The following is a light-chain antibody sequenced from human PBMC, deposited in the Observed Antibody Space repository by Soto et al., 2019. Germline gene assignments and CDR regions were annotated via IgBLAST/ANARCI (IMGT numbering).Light chain of an antibody. V-gene: IGKV3-20*01. CDR3: QQYGSSPLT. Sequence: EIVLTQSPDTLSLSPGERATLSCRASQSVRSNYLAWYQQKPGQAPRFLIYDASSRATGIPDRFSGSGSGTDFTLTISRLEPEDFXVYYCQQYGSSPLTFGGGTKVEIK. CDR1: QSVRSNY. CDR2: DAS. J-gene: IGKJ4*01.